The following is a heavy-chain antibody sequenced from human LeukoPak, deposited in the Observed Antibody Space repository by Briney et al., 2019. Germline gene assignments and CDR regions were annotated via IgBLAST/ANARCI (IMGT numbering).Heavy chain of an antibody. J-gene: IGHJ4*02. CDR3: ARDADYYFDY. V-gene: IGHV3-23*01. CDR1: GFTFSSYG. CDR2: IIGRGGST. Sequence: GGSLRLSCAASGFTFSSYGMSWVRQAPGERLEWVSAIIGRGGSTYYPDSVKGRFTISRDNSKNTPYLQMNSLRAEGTAVYYCARDADYYFDYWGQGTLVTVSS.